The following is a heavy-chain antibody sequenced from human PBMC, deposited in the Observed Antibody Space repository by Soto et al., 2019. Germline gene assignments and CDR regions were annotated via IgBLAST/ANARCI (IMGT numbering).Heavy chain of an antibody. D-gene: IGHD5-12*01. V-gene: IGHV4-61*01. J-gene: IGHJ6*02. CDR3: ARDRGYSGYHMKYDYYGMDV. CDR1: GGSVSSASHF. CDR2: IHYSGNT. Sequence: PSETLSLTCTVSGGSVSSASHFWSWLRQPPGKLLEWIGYIHYSGNTKYNPSLNSRVAISVDTSKNQFFLKLSSVTAAGTAVYYCARDRGYSGYHMKYDYYGMDVWGQGTTVTRLL.